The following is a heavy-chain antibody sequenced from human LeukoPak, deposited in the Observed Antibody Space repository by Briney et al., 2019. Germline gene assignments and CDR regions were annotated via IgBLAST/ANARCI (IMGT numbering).Heavy chain of an antibody. D-gene: IGHD3-3*01. CDR3: ATGVLRFLEWYYYMDV. CDR2: VDPEDGET. V-gene: IGHV1-69-2*01. J-gene: IGHJ6*03. Sequence: VTVSRKVSGYTFTDYYMHWLQQAPGKGLEWMGLVDPEDGETIYAEKFQGRVTITADTSTDTAYMELSSLRSDDTAVYYCATGVLRFLEWYYYMDVWGKGTTVTVSS. CDR1: GYTFTDYY.